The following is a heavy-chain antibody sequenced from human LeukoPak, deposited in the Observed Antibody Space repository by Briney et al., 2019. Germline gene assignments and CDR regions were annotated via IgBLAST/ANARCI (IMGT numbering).Heavy chain of an antibody. J-gene: IGHJ4*02. CDR1: GFTFDDYG. Sequence: PGGSLRLSCAASGFTFDDYGMSWVRQAPGKGLEWVPGINWNGGSTGYADSVKGRFTISRDNAKNSLYLQMNSLRAEDTAVYYCAREMKDSSGYYYQAIDYWGQGTLVTVSS. CDR2: INWNGGST. V-gene: IGHV3-20*04. CDR3: AREMKDSSGYYYQAIDY. D-gene: IGHD3-22*01.